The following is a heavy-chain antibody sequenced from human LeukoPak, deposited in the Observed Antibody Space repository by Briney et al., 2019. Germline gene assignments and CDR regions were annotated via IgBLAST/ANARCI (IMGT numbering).Heavy chain of an antibody. D-gene: IGHD4-17*01. CDR1: GFAFDYHW. Sequence: LGGSLRLSCAASGFAFDYHWMHWVRQAPGKGLVWVSRITSDGTGTTYADSVKGRFTISRDNAKNTLYLQMNSLRAEDTAVYYCARATYGAFEYWGQGTLVTVSS. CDR3: ARATYGAFEY. J-gene: IGHJ4*02. CDR2: ITSDGTGT. V-gene: IGHV3-74*01.